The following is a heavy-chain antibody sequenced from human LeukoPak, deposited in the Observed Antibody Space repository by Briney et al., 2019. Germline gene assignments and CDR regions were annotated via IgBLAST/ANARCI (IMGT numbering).Heavy chain of an antibody. D-gene: IGHD2-2*01. J-gene: IGHJ6*03. V-gene: IGHV4-4*02. CDR3: AREGMGVVPAAGYYYYYYMDV. CDR2: IYHSGST. Sequence: SETLSLTCAVSGGSISSSNWWSWVRQPPGKGLEWIGEIYHSGSTNYNPSLKSRVTISVDTSKNQFSLKLSSVTAADTAVYYCAREGMGVVPAAGYYYYYYMDVWGKGTTVTISS. CDR1: GGSISSSNW.